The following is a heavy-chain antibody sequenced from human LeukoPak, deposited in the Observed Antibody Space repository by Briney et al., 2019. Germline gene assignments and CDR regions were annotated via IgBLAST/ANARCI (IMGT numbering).Heavy chain of an antibody. V-gene: IGHV3-20*04. CDR1: GFTFDDYG. J-gene: IGHJ4*02. CDR2: TNWSGVTL. Sequence: PGGSLRLSCAASGFTFDDYGMSWVRQVPGKGLEWVCDTNWSGVTLIYADSVKGRFTISRDNAKNSLYLQMNSLRDADTALYYCARHRVNSGSYLPLDHWGQGTLVTVSS. D-gene: IGHD1-26*01. CDR3: ARHRVNSGSYLPLDH.